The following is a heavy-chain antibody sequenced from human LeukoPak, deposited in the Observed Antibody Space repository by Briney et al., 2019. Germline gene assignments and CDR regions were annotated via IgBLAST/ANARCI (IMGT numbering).Heavy chain of an antibody. CDR1: GGSFSSDSYF. D-gene: IGHD4-11*01. CDR3: ARGRHGSSYVVIDY. V-gene: IGHV4-61*02. Sequence: SETLSLTCTVSGGSFSSDSYFWSWIRQPAGKGLEWIGRVYSRGNTNYNVSLQSRVTMSVDTSRNQFSLRLSSVTAADTAVYYCARGRHGSSYVVIDYWGQGILVTVSS. J-gene: IGHJ4*02. CDR2: VYSRGNT.